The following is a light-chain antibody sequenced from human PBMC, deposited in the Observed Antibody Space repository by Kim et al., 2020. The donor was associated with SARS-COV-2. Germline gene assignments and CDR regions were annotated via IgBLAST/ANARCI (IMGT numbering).Light chain of an antibody. J-gene: IGLJ3*02. CDR1: SSDVGGYNS. V-gene: IGLV2-14*04. CDR2: DVS. CDR3: SSYTSSSTWV. Sequence: GQSFTIPCTGTSSDVGGYNSVSWYQQHPGKAPKLMIYDVSKRPSGVSNRFSGSKSGNTASLTISGLQAEDEADYYCSSYTSSSTWVFGGGTQLTVL.